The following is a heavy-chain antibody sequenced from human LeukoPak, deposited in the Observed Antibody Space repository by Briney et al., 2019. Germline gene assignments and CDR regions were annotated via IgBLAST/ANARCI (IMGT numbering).Heavy chain of an antibody. V-gene: IGHV3-30-3*01. CDR1: GFTFSSYA. Sequence: GGSLRLSCAASGFTFSSYAMHWVRQAPGKGLEWVAVISYDGSNKYCADSVKGRFTISRDNSKNTLYLQMNSLRAEDTAVYCCAREGGSGWYYFDYWGQGTLVTVSS. D-gene: IGHD6-19*01. CDR3: AREGGSGWYYFDY. CDR2: ISYDGSNK. J-gene: IGHJ4*02.